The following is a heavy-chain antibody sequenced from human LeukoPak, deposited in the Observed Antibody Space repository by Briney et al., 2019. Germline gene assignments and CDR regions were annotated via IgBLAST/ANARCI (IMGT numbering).Heavy chain of an antibody. V-gene: IGHV5-51*01. Sequence: GESLKISCKGSGYRFSSYWIGWVRQMPGKGLEWMGIIYPGDSDTRYSPPFQGQVTISADKSINTAYLQWSSLKASDTAIYYCVRWESVAARRGGMDVWGKGTTVTVSS. J-gene: IGHJ6*03. CDR2: IYPGDSDT. CDR1: GYRFSSYW. D-gene: IGHD6-6*01. CDR3: VRWESVAARRGGMDV.